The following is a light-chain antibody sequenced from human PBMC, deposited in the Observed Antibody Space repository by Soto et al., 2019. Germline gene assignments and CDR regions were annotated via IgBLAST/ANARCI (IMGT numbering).Light chain of an antibody. CDR1: QIVSTNW. CDR3: QQYDSSWT. Sequence: EIVLTQSPGTLSLSPGERATLSCRASQIVSTNWLAWYQQKPGQAPILLIYDASRRATGIPDRFSGSGSGTDFTLTISRLEPEDCAVYYWQQYDSSWTFGQGTKEEIK. J-gene: IGKJ1*01. V-gene: IGKV3-20*01. CDR2: DAS.